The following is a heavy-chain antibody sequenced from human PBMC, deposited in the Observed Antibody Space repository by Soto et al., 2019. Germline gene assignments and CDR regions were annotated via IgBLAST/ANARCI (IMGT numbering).Heavy chain of an antibody. CDR1: GYSFTSYW. V-gene: IGHV5-51*01. J-gene: IGHJ6*02. Sequence: ESLTISGKGSGYSFTSYWIGLVRQMPGKGLEWMGIIYPGDSDTRYSPSFQGQVTISADKSISTAYLQWSSLKASDTAMYYCARPGSRGWLGMDVWGQGTTVTVSS. CDR3: ARPGSRGWLGMDV. CDR2: IYPGDSDT. D-gene: IGHD6-19*01.